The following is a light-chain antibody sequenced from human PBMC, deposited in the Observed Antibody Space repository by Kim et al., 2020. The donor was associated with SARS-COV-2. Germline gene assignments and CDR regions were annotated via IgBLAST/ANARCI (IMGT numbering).Light chain of an antibody. CDR1: NIGTKS. CDR3: QVWDSISDHHV. J-gene: IGLJ1*01. CDR2: YDT. V-gene: IGLV3-21*04. Sequence: SYELTQPPSVSVAPGKTARITCGGDNIGTKSVHWYQQRPGQAPVLVIYYDTGRPSGIPERFSGSNSGNTATLTLSRVEAGDEADYYCQVWDSISDHHVFGTGTQLTVL.